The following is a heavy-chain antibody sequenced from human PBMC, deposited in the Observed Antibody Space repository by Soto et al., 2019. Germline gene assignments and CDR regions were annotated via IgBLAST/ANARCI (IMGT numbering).Heavy chain of an antibody. J-gene: IGHJ4*02. D-gene: IGHD2-21*02. CDR1: GGTFSSYA. CDR2: IIPIFGTA. Sequence: RASVKVSCKASGGTFSSYAISWARQAPGQGLEWMGGIIPIFGTANYAQKFQGRVTITADKSTSTAYMELSSLRSEDTAVYYCARDGGGDCYLCFDYWGQGTLVTVSS. CDR3: ARDGGGDCYLCFDY. V-gene: IGHV1-69*06.